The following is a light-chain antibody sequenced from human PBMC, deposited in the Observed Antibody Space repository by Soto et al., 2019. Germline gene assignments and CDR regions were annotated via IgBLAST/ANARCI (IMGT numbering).Light chain of an antibody. J-gene: IGKJ3*01. CDR2: AAS. CDR3: QQYYSYPPFT. Sequence: AIRMTQSPSSFSASTGDRVTITCRASQGISSYLAWYQQKPGKAPKLLIYAASTLQSGVPSRFSGSASGTDFTLTISCLQSEDFATYYCQQYYSYPPFTFGPGTNVDIK. V-gene: IGKV1-8*01. CDR1: QGISSY.